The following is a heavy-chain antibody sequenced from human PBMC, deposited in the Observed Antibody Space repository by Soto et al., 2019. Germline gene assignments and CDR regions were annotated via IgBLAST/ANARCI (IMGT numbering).Heavy chain of an antibody. Sequence: PSVILSLNRRVCGGVISCCYLSLIRQSPGKGLEWLGYVYYTGSTNYSPPLRSRVSISVDTSKNEFSLRLSSVTDADTAVYFCARSVAVPGAHIDHWGQGTQVTVSS. CDR3: ARSVAVPGAHIDH. D-gene: IGHD6-19*01. V-gene: IGHV4-59*01. CDR2: VYYTGST. J-gene: IGHJ4*02. CDR1: GGVISCCY.